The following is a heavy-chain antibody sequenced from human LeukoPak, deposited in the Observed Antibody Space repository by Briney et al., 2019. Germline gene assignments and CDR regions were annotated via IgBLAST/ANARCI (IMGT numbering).Heavy chain of an antibody. CDR1: GGSFSGYY. Sequence: SETLSLTCAVYGGSFSGYYWSWIRQPPGKGLEWIGEINHSGSTNYNPSLKSRVTISVDTSKNQFSLKLSSVTAADTAVYYCARLESITMIVGDWGQGTLVTVSS. CDR3: ARLESITMIVGD. V-gene: IGHV4-34*01. J-gene: IGHJ4*02. CDR2: INHSGST. D-gene: IGHD3-22*01.